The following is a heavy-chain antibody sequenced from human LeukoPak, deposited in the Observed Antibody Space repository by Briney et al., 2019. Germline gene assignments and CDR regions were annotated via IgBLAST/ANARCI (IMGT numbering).Heavy chain of an antibody. CDR3: ARVYGGNSYPFDI. J-gene: IGHJ3*02. CDR2: IYYSGST. CDR1: GYSISSGYY. V-gene: IGHV4-61*01. Sequence: SETLSLTCTVSGYSISSGYYWSWIRQPPGKGLEWIGYIYYSGSTNYNPSLKSRVTISVDTSKNQFSLKLSSVTAADTAVYYCARVYGGNSYPFDIWGQGTMVTVSS. D-gene: IGHD4-23*01.